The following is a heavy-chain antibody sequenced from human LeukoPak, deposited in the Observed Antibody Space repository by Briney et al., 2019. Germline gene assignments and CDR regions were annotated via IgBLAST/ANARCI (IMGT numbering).Heavy chain of an antibody. CDR1: GFTFSSYA. J-gene: IGHJ6*03. Sequence: PGGSLRLSCAASGFTFSSYAMSWVRQAPGKGLEWVANIKQDGSEKYYVDSVKGRFTISRDNAKNSLYLQMNSLRAEDTAVYYCARDQASYYYYYMDVWGKGTTVTVSS. CDR2: IKQDGSEK. V-gene: IGHV3-7*01. CDR3: ARDQASYYYYYMDV.